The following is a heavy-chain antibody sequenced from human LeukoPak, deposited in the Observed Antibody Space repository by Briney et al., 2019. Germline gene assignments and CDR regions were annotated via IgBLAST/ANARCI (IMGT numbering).Heavy chain of an antibody. J-gene: IGHJ4*02. CDR3: AKEYDFWSGSHPDY. V-gene: IGHV3-33*03. CDR2: IWYDGSNK. CDR1: GFIFSNYG. Sequence: PGGSLRLSCAASGFIFSNYGMHWVRQAPGKGLEWVAVIWYDGSNKYYADSVKGRFTISRDNAKNSLYLQMNSLRAEDTAVYYCAKEYDFWSGSHPDYWGQGTLVTVSS. D-gene: IGHD3-3*01.